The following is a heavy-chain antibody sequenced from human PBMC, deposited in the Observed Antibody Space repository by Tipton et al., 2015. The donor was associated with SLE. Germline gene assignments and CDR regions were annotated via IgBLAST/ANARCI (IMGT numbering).Heavy chain of an antibody. CDR1: GGSISSHY. D-gene: IGHD4-17*01. V-gene: IGHV4-59*11. J-gene: IGHJ3*02. Sequence: TLSLTCTVSGGSISSHYWSWIRQPPGKGLEWIGSIYYSGSTYYNPSLKSRVTISVDTSKNQFSLKLSSVTAADTAVYYCARATVTRDAFDIWGQGTMVTVSS. CDR3: ARATVTRDAFDI. CDR2: IYYSGST.